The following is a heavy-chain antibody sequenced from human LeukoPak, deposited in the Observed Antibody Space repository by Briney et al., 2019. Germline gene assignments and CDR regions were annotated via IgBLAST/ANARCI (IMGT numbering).Heavy chain of an antibody. V-gene: IGHV6-1*01. Sequence: SQTLSLTCAISGDSVSSSTDAWNWIRQSPSRGLEWLGRTYYRSKWYNDYAVSVESRITINPDTSKNQCSLQLNSVTPEDTAVYYCARGANRVFDYWGQGTLVTASS. D-gene: IGHD1-14*01. CDR1: GDSVSSSTDA. J-gene: IGHJ4*02. CDR3: ARGANRVFDY. CDR2: TYYRSKWYN.